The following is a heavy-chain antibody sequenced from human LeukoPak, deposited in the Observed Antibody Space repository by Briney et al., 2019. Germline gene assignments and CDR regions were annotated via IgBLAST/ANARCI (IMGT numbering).Heavy chain of an antibody. CDR3: ARGSTVVRGVSPAGDY. CDR2: ISRSSSYI. Sequence: PGGSLRLSCAASGFTFSSYTMNWVRQAPGKGLEWVSSISRSSSYIYYADSMKGRFTISRDNAKNSLDLQMHSLRAEDTAVYYCARGSTVVRGVSPAGDYWGQGTLVTDSS. V-gene: IGHV3-21*01. CDR1: GFTFSSYT. J-gene: IGHJ4*02. D-gene: IGHD3-10*01.